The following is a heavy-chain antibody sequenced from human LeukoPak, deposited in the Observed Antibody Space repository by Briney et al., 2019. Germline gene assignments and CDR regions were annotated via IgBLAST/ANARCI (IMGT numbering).Heavy chain of an antibody. CDR1: GFTSSSYA. CDR2: VSGSGDRM. CDR3: AKDFRIGYSAHFDY. D-gene: IGHD2-21*01. Sequence: GGSLRLSCAASGFTSSSYALNWVRQAPGKGLEWVATVSGSGDRMYHADSVKGRFTISRDNSKNTLYLQMDSLRGEDTAVYYCAKDFRIGYSAHFDYWGQGALVTVSS. J-gene: IGHJ4*02. V-gene: IGHV3-23*01.